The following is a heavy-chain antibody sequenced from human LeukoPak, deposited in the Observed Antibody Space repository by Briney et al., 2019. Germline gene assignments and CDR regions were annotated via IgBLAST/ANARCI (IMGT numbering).Heavy chain of an antibody. Sequence: ASVKVSCKTSGYTFTGYYMHWVRQAPGQGLEWMGWINPTSGATNYAQKFQGRVTMTRDTSISTAYMALSRLRSDDTAVYYCARYPPDCKTTDCRPGDWSDPWGQGTLVTVSP. CDR2: INPTSGAT. CDR3: ARYPPDCKTTDCRPGDWSDP. V-gene: IGHV1-2*02. D-gene: IGHD2/OR15-2a*01. J-gene: IGHJ5*02. CDR1: GYTFTGYY.